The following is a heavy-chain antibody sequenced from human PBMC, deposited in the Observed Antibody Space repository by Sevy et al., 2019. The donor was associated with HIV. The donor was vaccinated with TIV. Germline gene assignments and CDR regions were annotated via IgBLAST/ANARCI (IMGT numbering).Heavy chain of an antibody. V-gene: IGHV1-2*02. CDR2: INPNSGGT. Sequence: ASVKVSCKASGYTFNGYYMHWVRQAPGQGLEWMGWINPNSGGTNYAQKFQGRVTMTRDTSISTAYMELSRLRSDDTAVYYCARNAMGATSYYYGMDVWGQGTTVTVSS. J-gene: IGHJ6*02. CDR1: GYTFNGYY. CDR3: ARNAMGATSYYYGMDV. D-gene: IGHD1-26*01.